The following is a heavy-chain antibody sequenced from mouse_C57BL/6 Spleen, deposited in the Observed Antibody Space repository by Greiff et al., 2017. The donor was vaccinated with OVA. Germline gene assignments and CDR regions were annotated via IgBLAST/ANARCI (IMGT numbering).Heavy chain of an antibody. CDR1: GYTFTSYW. Sequence: LQQPGAELVKPGASVKLSCKASGYTFTSYWMHWVKQRPGRGLEWIGRIDPNSGGTKYNEKFKSKATLTVDKPSSTAYMQLSSLTSEDSAVYYCARWDTTVVALDWYFDVWGTGTTVTVSS. V-gene: IGHV1-72*01. CDR2: IDPNSGGT. CDR3: ARWDTTVVALDWYFDV. D-gene: IGHD1-1*01. J-gene: IGHJ1*03.